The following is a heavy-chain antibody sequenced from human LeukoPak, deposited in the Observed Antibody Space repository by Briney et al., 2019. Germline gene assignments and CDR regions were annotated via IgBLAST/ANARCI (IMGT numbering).Heavy chain of an antibody. CDR1: GGSISGYP. CDR2: IYYIGTT. Sequence: SETLSLTCIVSGGSISGYPWSWIRPTPGKGLEWIGNIYYIGTTNDNPSSKSRVTISVDTSKSQSSLQLTSVSAADTAVYYCARSTVTAAPLFYWGQGTPVTVSS. J-gene: IGHJ4*02. V-gene: IGHV4-59*01. CDR3: ARSTVTAAPLFY. D-gene: IGHD4-17*01.